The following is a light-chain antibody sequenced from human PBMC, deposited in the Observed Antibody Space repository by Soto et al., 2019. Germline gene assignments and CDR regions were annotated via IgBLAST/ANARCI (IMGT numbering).Light chain of an antibody. CDR3: QQSGTSPPVA. V-gene: IGKV3-20*01. Sequence: EIVLTQSPGTLSLSPGERATLSCRASQSVSNNYLAWYQQKPGQAPRLLIYGASTRATGVPARFSGSGSGTEFTLTISSLQSEDFAVYYCQQSGTSPPVAFGGGTKVDIK. J-gene: IGKJ4*01. CDR1: QSVSNNY. CDR2: GAS.